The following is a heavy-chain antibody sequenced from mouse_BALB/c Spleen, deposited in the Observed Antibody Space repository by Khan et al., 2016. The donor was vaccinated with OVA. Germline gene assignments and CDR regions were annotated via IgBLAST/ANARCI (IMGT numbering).Heavy chain of an antibody. D-gene: IGHD2-3*01. CDR1: GGSITSSY. CDR3: ARSRWGYYVD. CDR2: ISYSGST. V-gene: IGHV3-8*02. Sequence: EVQLVESGPSLVKPSQTLSLTCSVTGGSITSSYWNWIRKFPGNKLEYMGYISYSGSTFYNPSLKSRVSITRDTSKNQYCLHLNSVTTEDTATYYCARSRWGYYVDWGQGTTLTVSS. J-gene: IGHJ2*01.